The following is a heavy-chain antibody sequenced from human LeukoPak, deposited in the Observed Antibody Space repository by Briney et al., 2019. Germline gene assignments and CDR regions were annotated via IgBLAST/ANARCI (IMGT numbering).Heavy chain of an antibody. Sequence: ASVKVPCKASGYTFTSYYMHWVRQAPGQGLEWMGIINPSGGSTSYAQKFQGRVTMTRDTSTSTVCMELSSLRSEDTAVYYCARAYYYDSSGKEDFDYWGQGTLVTVSS. CDR3: ARAYYYDSSGKEDFDY. D-gene: IGHD3-22*01. CDR2: INPSGGST. CDR1: GYTFTSYY. V-gene: IGHV1-46*01. J-gene: IGHJ4*02.